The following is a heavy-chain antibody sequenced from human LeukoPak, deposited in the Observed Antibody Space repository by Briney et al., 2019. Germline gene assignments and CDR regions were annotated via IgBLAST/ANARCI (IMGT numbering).Heavy chain of an antibody. CDR1: GYSFTSYW. Sequence: GESLKISCKGSGYSFTSYWIGWVRQMPGRGLEWLGIIYPGDSDTRYSPSFQGQVTISADKSISTAYLQWSSLKASDTAMYYCARQFSPYYDSSGYTIDYWGQGTLVTVSS. J-gene: IGHJ4*02. CDR2: IYPGDSDT. D-gene: IGHD3-22*01. V-gene: IGHV5-51*01. CDR3: ARQFSPYYDSSGYTIDY.